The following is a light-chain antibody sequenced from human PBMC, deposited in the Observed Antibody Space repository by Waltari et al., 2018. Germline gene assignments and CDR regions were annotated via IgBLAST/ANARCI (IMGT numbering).Light chain of an antibody. V-gene: IGLV2-8*01. CDR3: TSYAGNSNTYV. J-gene: IGLJ1*01. CDR2: EVN. Sequence: QSALTQPPSASGSPGQSVTISCTGTNSDVGGYNYVSWYQQHPGKAPKLMIYEVNKRPSGVPDRFSGSKSGNTASLTVSGLQPEDDADYYCTSYAGNSNTYVFGTGTKVTVL. CDR1: NSDVGGYNY.